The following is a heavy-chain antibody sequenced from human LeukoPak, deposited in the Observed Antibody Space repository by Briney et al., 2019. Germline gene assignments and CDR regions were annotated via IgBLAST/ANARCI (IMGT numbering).Heavy chain of an antibody. Sequence: GESLKISCKGSGYSFTSYWIGWVRQMPGKGLEWMGIIYPCDSDTRYSPSFQGQVTISADKSISTAYLQWRSLKASDSAVYYCARQRRLVRGATIDYWGQGTLVTVSS. D-gene: IGHD3-10*01. CDR3: ARQRRLVRGATIDY. CDR1: GYSFTSYW. V-gene: IGHV5-51*01. CDR2: IYPCDSDT. J-gene: IGHJ4*02.